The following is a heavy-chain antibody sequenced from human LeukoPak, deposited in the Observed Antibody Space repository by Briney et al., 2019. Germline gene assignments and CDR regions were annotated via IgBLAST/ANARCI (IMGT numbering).Heavy chain of an antibody. Sequence: GGSLRLSCAASGFTFSSYGMHWVRQAPGKGLEWVAFIRYDGSNKYYADSVKGRFTISRDNTKNSLYLQMNSLRAEDTAVYYCARVIRYGSGRRWIDPWGQGTLVTVSS. CDR1: GFTFSSYG. CDR2: IRYDGSNK. V-gene: IGHV3-30*02. D-gene: IGHD3-10*01. J-gene: IGHJ5*02. CDR3: ARVIRYGSGRRWIDP.